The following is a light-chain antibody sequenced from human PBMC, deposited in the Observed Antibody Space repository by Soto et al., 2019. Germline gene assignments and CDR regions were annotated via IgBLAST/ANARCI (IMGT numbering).Light chain of an antibody. V-gene: IGLV2-14*01. Sequence: ALAQPASVSGSPGQSITISCTGTSGDIGSYNRVSWYQQHPGKAPKLIIYEVTDRPSGVSNRFSGSKSGNTASLTISGLQAEDEAEYYCSSYTNINTRACVFGTGTKV. CDR3: SSYTNINTRACV. CDR1: SGDIGSYNR. CDR2: EVT. J-gene: IGLJ1*01.